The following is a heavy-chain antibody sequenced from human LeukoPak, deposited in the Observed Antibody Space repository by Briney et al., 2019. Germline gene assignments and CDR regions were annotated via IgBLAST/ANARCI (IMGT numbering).Heavy chain of an antibody. CDR2: IKHSGST. Sequence: SETLSLTCAVYGGSFSGYYWSWIRQPPGKGLEWIGEIKHSGSTNYNPSLKSRVTISVDTSKNQFSLKLSSVTAADTAVYYCARDLLTNEGYCSGGSCYSDDYWGQGTLVTVSS. CDR3: ARDLLTNEGYCSGGSCYSDDY. J-gene: IGHJ4*02. V-gene: IGHV4-34*01. CDR1: GGSFSGYY. D-gene: IGHD2-15*01.